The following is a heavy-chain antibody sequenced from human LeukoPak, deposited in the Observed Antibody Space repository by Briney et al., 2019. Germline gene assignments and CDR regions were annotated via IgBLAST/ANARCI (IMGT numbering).Heavy chain of an antibody. Sequence: GGSLRLSCAASRFTFSSYAMHWVRQAPGKGLEWVAVISYDGSNKYYADPVKGRFTISRDNSKNTLYLQMNSLRAEDTAVYYCARCGYSYGYYDYRGQGTLVTVSS. V-gene: IGHV3-30*04. CDR3: ARCGYSYGYYDY. CDR2: ISYDGSNK. D-gene: IGHD5-18*01. J-gene: IGHJ4*02. CDR1: RFTFSSYA.